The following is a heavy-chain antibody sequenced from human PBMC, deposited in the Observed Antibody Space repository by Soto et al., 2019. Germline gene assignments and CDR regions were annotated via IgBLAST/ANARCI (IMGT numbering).Heavy chain of an antibody. J-gene: IGHJ4*02. D-gene: IGHD2-15*01. Sequence: QLQLQESGPGLVKPSETLSLTCTVSGGSISSSSYYWGWIRQPPGKGLEWIGSIYYSGSTYYNPSLKSRVTISVDTSKNQFSLKLSSVTAADTAVYYCARHPQGGVVVVAATRLDYWGQGTLVTVSS. V-gene: IGHV4-39*01. CDR2: IYYSGST. CDR3: ARHPQGGVVVVAATRLDY. CDR1: GGSISSSSYY.